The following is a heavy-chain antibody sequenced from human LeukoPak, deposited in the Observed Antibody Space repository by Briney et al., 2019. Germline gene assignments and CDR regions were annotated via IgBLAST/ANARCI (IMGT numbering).Heavy chain of an antibody. D-gene: IGHD2-2*01. CDR2: IRSDGGDK. J-gene: IGHJ4*02. CDR3: ARGFTSWPKGPYHFDY. V-gene: IGHV3-30*02. Sequence: GGSLRLSCTASGFTFSDYAMHWVRQAPGKGLEWVASIRSDGGDKYSSDSLKGRFTISRDDSKNTLYLQMNTLRPEDTAVFYCARGFTSWPKGPYHFDYWGQGILVTVSS. CDR1: GFTFSDYA.